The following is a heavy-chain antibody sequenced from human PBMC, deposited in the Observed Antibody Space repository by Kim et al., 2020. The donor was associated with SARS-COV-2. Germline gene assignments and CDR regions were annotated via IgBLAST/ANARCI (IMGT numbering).Heavy chain of an antibody. D-gene: IGHD6-13*01. V-gene: IGHV3-33*01. CDR3: ARDVRYSSSRRWYFDL. CDR1: GFTFSSYG. J-gene: IGHJ2*01. Sequence: GGSLRLSCAASGFTFSSYGIHWVRQAPGKGLEWVAVIWYDGSNKYYADSVKGRFTISRDNSKNTLYLQMNSLRAEDTAVYYCARDVRYSSSRRWYFDLWGRGTLVTVSS. CDR2: IWYDGSNK.